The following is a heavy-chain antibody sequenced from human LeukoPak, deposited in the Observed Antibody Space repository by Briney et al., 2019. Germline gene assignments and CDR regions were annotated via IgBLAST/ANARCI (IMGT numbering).Heavy chain of an antibody. CDR2: ISAYNGNT. CDR3: ARTPSYYGSGSYKSRKYWYFDL. D-gene: IGHD3-10*01. J-gene: IGHJ2*01. Sequence: ASVKVSCKASGYTFTSYGISWVRQARGQGLEWMGWISAYNGNTNYAQKLQGRVTMTTDTSTSTAYMELRSLRSDDTAVYYCARTPSYYGSGSYKSRKYWYFDLSGRGTLVTVSS. CDR1: GYTFTSYG. V-gene: IGHV1-18*01.